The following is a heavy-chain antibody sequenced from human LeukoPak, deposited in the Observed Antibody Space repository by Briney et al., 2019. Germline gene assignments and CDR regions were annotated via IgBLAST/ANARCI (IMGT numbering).Heavy chain of an antibody. CDR1: GGSTSSYY. D-gene: IGHD6-13*01. CDR2: IYYSGST. CDR3: ARHEQQLVYYFDY. Sequence: SETLSLTCTVSGGSTSSYYWSWIRQPPGKGLEWIGYIYYSGSTNYNPSLKSRVTISVDTSKNQFSLKLSSVTAADTAVYYCARHEQQLVYYFDYWGQGALVTVSS. J-gene: IGHJ4*02. V-gene: IGHV4-59*08.